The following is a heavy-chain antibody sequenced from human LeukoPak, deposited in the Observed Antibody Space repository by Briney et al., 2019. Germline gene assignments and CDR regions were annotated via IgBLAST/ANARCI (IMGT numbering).Heavy chain of an antibody. D-gene: IGHD6-19*01. CDR2: IYYSGST. V-gene: IGHV4-39*01. CDR3: TRPTGGSSGWFVI. CDR1: GGSISSTRYY. Sequence: PSETLSLTCTVSGGSISSTRYYWGYVRQPPGKGLEWIGSIYYSGSTYYNPSLKSRVTISVDTSKNQFSLKLSSVTAADTAVYYCTRPTGGSSGWFVIWGQGTLVTVSS. J-gene: IGHJ4*02.